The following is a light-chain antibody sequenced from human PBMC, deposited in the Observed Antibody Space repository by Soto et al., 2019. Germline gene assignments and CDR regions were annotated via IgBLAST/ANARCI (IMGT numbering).Light chain of an antibody. CDR2: GVV. V-gene: IGLV2-11*01. CDR3: CSYAGGYTYL. J-gene: IGLJ1*01. CDR1: GNDVGAYNY. Sequence: QSVLTQPRSVSGSPGQSVTISCTGTGNDVGAYNYVFWYQQHPGRPPKLLIYGVVRWPSGVPDRFSGSKSGNTASLTISGLQAEDEADYFCCSYAGGYTYLFGTGTKLTVL.